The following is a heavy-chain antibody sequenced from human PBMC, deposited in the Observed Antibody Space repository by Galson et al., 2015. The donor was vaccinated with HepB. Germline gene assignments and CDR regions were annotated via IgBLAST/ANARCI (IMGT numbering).Heavy chain of an antibody. D-gene: IGHD2-15*01. Sequence: SVKVSCKVPGYTFTSYAMNWVRQAPGQGLEWMGWISAKNGNTKYAQKFQGRVTMTTDASTSTAYMELSSLRSEDTAVYYCARPREDCSGGSCYTGVLDYYYYGMDVWGQGTTVTVSS. CDR1: GYTFTSYA. V-gene: IGHV1-18*01. CDR3: ARPREDCSGGSCYTGVLDYYYYGMDV. CDR2: ISAKNGNT. J-gene: IGHJ6*02.